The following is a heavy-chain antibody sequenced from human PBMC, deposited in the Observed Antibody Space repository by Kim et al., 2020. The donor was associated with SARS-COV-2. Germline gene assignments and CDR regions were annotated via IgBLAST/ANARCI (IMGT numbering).Heavy chain of an antibody. CDR1: GFTLRDYW. D-gene: IGHD3-16*01. Sequence: GGSLRLSCAASGFTLRDYWMHWVRQGPGKGLVWVSRIDHDGRDTTYADSVKGRFTVSGDNARNTLYLQINSLISEDTAVYYCARSALGGFFDLWGRGTLVAVSS. CDR3: ARSALGGFFDL. J-gene: IGHJ2*01. V-gene: IGHV3-74*01. CDR2: IDHDGRDT.